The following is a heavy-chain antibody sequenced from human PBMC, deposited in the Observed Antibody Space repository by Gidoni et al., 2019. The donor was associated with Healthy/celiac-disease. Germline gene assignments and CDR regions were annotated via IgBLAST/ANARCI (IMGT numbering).Heavy chain of an antibody. Sequence: QVQLQESGPGLVKPSETLSLTCTVSGGSISSYYWRWIRQPAGKGLEWIGRIYTSGSTNYNPSLKSRVTMSVDTSKNQFSLKLSSVTAADTAVYYCAMNYVDIVAQSWFDPWGQGTLVTVSS. CDR3: AMNYVDIVAQSWFDP. CDR2: IYTSGST. V-gene: IGHV4-4*07. J-gene: IGHJ5*02. D-gene: IGHD5-12*01. CDR1: GGSISSYY.